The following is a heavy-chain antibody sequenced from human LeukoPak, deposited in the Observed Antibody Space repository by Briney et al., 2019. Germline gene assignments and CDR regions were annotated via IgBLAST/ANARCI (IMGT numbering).Heavy chain of an antibody. D-gene: IGHD3-9*01. CDR3: ARDSKTYYDILTGYYYYYGMDV. J-gene: IGHJ6*02. CDR2: IYYSGST. CDR1: GGSISSTSYY. V-gene: IGHV4-39*07. Sequence: SETLSLTCTVSGGSISSTSYYWGWIRQPPGKGLEWIGSIYYSGSTYYNPSLKSRVTISVDTSKNQFSLKLSSVTAADTAVYYCARDSKTYYDILTGYYYYYGMDVWGQGTTVTVSS.